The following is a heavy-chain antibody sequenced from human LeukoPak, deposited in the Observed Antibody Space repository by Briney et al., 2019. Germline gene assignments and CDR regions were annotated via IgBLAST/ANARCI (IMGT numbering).Heavy chain of an antibody. V-gene: IGHV3-7*01. CDR1: GFSFSTSW. CDR3: VRDGDDWNDFDH. J-gene: IGHJ4*02. Sequence: GGSLRLSCAASGFSFSTSWMTWVRQAPGKGLEWVADIRRDGGEIYYMDSVKGRFAISRDNAKNSLYLQMNSLRVEDTAVYYCVRDGDDWNDFDHWGQGTLVTVSS. CDR2: IRRDGGEI. D-gene: IGHD1-1*01.